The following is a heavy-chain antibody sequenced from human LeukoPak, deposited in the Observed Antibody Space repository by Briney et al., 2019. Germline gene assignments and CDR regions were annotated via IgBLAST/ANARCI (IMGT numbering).Heavy chain of an antibody. CDR1: GYTFTSFY. CDR3: ARVPRYDSSGYFFDY. V-gene: IGHV1-46*01. Sequence: ASVKVSCKASGYTFTSFYMHWVRQAPGQGLEWMGIINPSGGSTSYAQKFQGRVTMTRDTSTSTVYMELSSLRSEDTAVYYCARVPRYDSSGYFFDYWGQGTLVTVSS. J-gene: IGHJ4*02. CDR2: INPSGGST. D-gene: IGHD3-22*01.